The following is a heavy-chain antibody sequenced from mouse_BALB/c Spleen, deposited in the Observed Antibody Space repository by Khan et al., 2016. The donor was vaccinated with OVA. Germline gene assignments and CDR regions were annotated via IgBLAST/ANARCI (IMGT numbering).Heavy chain of an antibody. CDR3: TKSVYGNFAY. V-gene: IGHV1S81*02. CDR2: INPSNGGT. J-gene: IGHJ3*01. CDR1: GYTFTSYY. D-gene: IGHD2-1*01. Sequence: VQLQESGAELVKPGASVRLSCKASGYTFTSYYLYWVKQRPGQGLEWIGDINPSNGGTNFNEKFKSKATLTVDKSSSTAYMQLSSLTSEDSAVYYCTKSVYGNFAYWGQGTLVTVSA.